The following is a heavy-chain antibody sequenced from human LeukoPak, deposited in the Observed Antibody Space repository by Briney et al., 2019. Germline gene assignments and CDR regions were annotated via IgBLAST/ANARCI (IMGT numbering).Heavy chain of an antibody. V-gene: IGHV4-34*01. D-gene: IGHD2-15*01. Sequence: SETLSLTCAVYGGSFSGYYWSWIRQPPGKRLEWIGEINHSGSTNYNPSLKSRVTISVDTSKNQFSLKLSSVTAADTAVYYCARGSLVVAATQGKTPHHYYFDYWGQGTLVTVSS. CDR1: GGSFSGYY. CDR2: INHSGST. CDR3: ARGSLVVAATQGKTPHHYYFDY. J-gene: IGHJ4*02.